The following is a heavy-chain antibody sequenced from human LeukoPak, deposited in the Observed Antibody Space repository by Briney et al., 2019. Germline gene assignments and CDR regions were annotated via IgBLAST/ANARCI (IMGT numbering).Heavy chain of an antibody. J-gene: IGHJ4*02. V-gene: IGHV3-23*01. D-gene: IGHD1-26*01. CDR3: AKFGIGSYSYYFDY. CDR1: GFTFSSYA. Sequence: PGGSLRPSCAASGFTFSSYAMSWVRQAPGKGLEWVSAISGSGGSTYYADSVKGRFTISRDNSKNTLYLQMNSLRAEDTAVYYCAKFGIGSYSYYFDYWGQGTLVTVSS. CDR2: ISGSGGST.